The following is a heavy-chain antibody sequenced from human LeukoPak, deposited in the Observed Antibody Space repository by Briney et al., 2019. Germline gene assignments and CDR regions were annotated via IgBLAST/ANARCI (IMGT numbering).Heavy chain of an antibody. CDR1: GGSISSNY. CDR2: IYTCGST. CDR3: ARSRGIAAAGTSRGFDP. J-gene: IGHJ5*02. V-gene: IGHV4-4*07. Sequence: SETLSLTCSVSGGSISSNYWSWIRQPAGKGLEWIGRIYTCGSTNYNPSLKSRVTMSVDTSKNQLSMKLSSLTAADPAVYCCARSRGIAAAGTSRGFDPWGQGTLVTVSS. D-gene: IGHD6-13*01.